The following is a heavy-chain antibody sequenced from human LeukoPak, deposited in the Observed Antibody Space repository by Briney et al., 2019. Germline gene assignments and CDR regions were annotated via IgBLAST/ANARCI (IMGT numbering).Heavy chain of an antibody. V-gene: IGHV1-18*01. J-gene: IGHJ1*01. D-gene: IGHD3-22*01. CDR2: ISTYNGNT. CDR1: GYSFTHYG. CDR3: ARDGAVSGSRYFQH. Sequence: ASVKVSCKASGYSFTHYGISWVRQAPGQGLEWMGWISTYNGNTNYAQKLQGRVTMTTDTSTSTVYMELRSLRSDDTAVYYCARDGAVSGSRYFQHWGKGTLVTVSS.